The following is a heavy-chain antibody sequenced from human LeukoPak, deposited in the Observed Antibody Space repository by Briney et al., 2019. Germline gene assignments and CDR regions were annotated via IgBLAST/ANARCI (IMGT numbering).Heavy chain of an antibody. CDR1: GFTVSSNY. D-gene: IGHD3-22*01. V-gene: IGHV3-66*01. Sequence: GGSLRLSCAASGFTVSSNYMSWVRQAPGKGLEWVSIIHSGGSTYYADSVKGRFTISRDNSKNTLYLQMNSLRAEDTAVYYCARRLYFDYWGQGTLVTVSS. J-gene: IGHJ4*02. CDR2: IHSGGST. CDR3: ARRLYFDY.